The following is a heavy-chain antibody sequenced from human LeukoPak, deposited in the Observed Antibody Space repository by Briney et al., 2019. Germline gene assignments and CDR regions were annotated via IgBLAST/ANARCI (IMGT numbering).Heavy chain of an antibody. Sequence: SETLSLTCAVYGGSFSGYYWSWIRQPPGKGLEWIGEINHSGSTNYNPSLKSRVTISVDMSKNQFSLKLSSVTAADTAVYYCARNKGDYDFWSGFDWGQGTLVTVSS. D-gene: IGHD3-3*01. CDR1: GGSFSGYY. CDR3: ARNKGDYDFWSGFD. CDR2: INHSGST. V-gene: IGHV4-34*01. J-gene: IGHJ4*02.